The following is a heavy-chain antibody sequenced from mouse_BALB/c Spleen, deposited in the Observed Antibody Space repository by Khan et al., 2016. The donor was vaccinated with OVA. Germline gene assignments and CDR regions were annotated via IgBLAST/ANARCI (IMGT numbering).Heavy chain of an antibody. J-gene: IGHJ2*01. D-gene: IGHD1-1*01. CDR3: TTKRNYDGSSFYFDY. CDR1: GFTFSSYS. Sequence: EVKLLESGGGLVKPGGSLRLSCEASGFTFSSYSMSWVRQTPEKRLDWVATITSGGSYTYYPDSVQGRFTISRDNAKNTVYLQMSSLNSEDTAVDYCTTKRNYDGSSFYFDYWGQGTTLTVSS. CDR2: ITSGGSYT. V-gene: IGHV5-6-4*01.